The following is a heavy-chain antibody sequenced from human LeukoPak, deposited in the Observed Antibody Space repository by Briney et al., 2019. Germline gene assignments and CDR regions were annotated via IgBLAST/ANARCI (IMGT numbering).Heavy chain of an antibody. CDR3: ARGRWGSGYYPYYFDY. V-gene: IGHV1-18*01. CDR1: GYTFTSYG. CDR2: ISAYNGNT. D-gene: IGHD3-22*01. Sequence: ASVKVSCKASGYTFTSYGVSWVRQAPGQGLEWMGWISAYNGNTNYAQKLQGRVTMTTDTSTSTAYMELRSLRSDDTAVYYCARGRWGSGYYPYYFDYWGQGTLVTVSS. J-gene: IGHJ4*02.